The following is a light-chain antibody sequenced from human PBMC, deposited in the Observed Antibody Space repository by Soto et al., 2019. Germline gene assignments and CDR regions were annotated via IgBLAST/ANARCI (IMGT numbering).Light chain of an antibody. CDR1: SSNIGAGYD. J-gene: IGLJ2*01. V-gene: IGLV1-40*01. Sequence: QSVLTQPPSVSGAPGQRVTISCTGSSSNIGAGYDVHWYQQLPGTAPKLLIYGNSNRPSGVPDRFSGSKSGTSASLAITGLQAEDEADYYCQSYDSRDVVFGGGTQLTVL. CDR2: GNS. CDR3: QSYDSRDVV.